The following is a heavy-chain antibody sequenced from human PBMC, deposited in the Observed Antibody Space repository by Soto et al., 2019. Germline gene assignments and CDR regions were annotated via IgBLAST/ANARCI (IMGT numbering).Heavy chain of an antibody. CDR2: ISYDGSNK. V-gene: IGHV3-30-3*01. D-gene: IGHD2-15*01. Sequence: SGGSLRLSCAASGFTFSSYAMHWVRQAPGKGLEWVAVISYDGSNKYYADSVKGRFTISRDNSNNTLYLQMNSLKSEDTAVYFCTSHLALRGGPAGDAYYFDYWGQGTLVTVSS. J-gene: IGHJ4*02. CDR1: GFTFSSYA. CDR3: TSHLALRGGPAGDAYYFDY.